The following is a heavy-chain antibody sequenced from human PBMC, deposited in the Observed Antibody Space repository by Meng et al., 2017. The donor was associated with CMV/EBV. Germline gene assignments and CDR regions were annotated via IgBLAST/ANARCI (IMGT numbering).Heavy chain of an antibody. CDR2: ISGSGGST. CDR1: GFTLSSYA. J-gene: IGHJ4*02. Sequence: GGLLRPPCAALGFTLSSYAMSWVRQAPGKGLEWVSAISGSGGSTYYADSVKGRFTISRDNSKNTLYLQMNSLRAEDTAVYYCAKDRTVAGKYYFDYWGQGTLVTVSS. D-gene: IGHD6-19*01. V-gene: IGHV3-23*01. CDR3: AKDRTVAGKYYFDY.